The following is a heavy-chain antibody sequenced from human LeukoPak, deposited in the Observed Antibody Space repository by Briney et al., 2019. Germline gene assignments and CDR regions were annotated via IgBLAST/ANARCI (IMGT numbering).Heavy chain of an antibody. V-gene: IGHV3-23*01. Sequence: GGSLRLSCAAPGFTFSAYAMAWVRQAPVKGLEWVATISASGANTHYADSVKGRFTIARVNSMSTLFLQMNGLRADDTAVYYCAKDPGDHSWYFVLWGQGTLVTVSS. CDR2: ISASGANT. CDR3: AKDPGDHSWYFVL. J-gene: IGHJ4*02. CDR1: GFTFSAYA. D-gene: IGHD6-13*01.